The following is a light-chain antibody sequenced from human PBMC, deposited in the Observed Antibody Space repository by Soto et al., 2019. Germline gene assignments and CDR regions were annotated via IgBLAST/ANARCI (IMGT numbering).Light chain of an antibody. CDR2: DVS. V-gene: IGLV2-14*01. CDR3: ISYRSSTTPFV. CDR1: TSDIGGYYF. Sequence: QSVLTQPASVSGSPGQSITISCTGTTSDIGGYYFVSWFQQYPGKAPTLIIYDVSNRPSGSSSRFSGFKTGNTATLTISGLQAEDEADYYCISYRSSTTPFVFGTGTKVTVL. J-gene: IGLJ1*01.